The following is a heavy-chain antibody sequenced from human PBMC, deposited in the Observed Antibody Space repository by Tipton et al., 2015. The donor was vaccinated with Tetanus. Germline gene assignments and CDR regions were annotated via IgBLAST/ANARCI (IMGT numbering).Heavy chain of an antibody. CDR2: ITWDSRHI. CDR1: GFNSDDYA. J-gene: IGHJ6*02. V-gene: IGHV3-9*02. Sequence: SLRLSCVVSGFNSDDYAMHWVRQVPGKGLQWVSAITWDSRHIAYADSVKGRFTMSRGNAKNSLYLQMNSLRAEDTALYYCVKDLGVGFVTGFVTQYGMDVWGQVTLVTV. D-gene: IGHD3-9*01. CDR3: VKDLGVGFVTGFVTQYGMDV.